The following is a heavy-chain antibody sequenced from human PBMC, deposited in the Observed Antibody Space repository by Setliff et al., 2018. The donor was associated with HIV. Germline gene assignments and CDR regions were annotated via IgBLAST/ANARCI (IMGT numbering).Heavy chain of an antibody. V-gene: IGHV4-34*01. CDR1: GGPFSGFY. D-gene: IGHD4-17*01. Sequence: SETLSLTCAVYGGPFSGFYYSWIRQAPGKGLEWIGYITYSGSAYYNPSLKSRVTISIDTSNNQISLRLSSVTAADTAVYYCARGRLPTGMDVWGKGTTVTVSS. CDR3: ARGRLPTGMDV. CDR2: ITYSGSA. J-gene: IGHJ6*04.